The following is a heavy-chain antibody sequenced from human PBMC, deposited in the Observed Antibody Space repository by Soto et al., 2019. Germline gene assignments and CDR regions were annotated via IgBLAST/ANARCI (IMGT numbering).Heavy chain of an antibody. CDR1: GGSISSSNW. D-gene: IGHD5-18*01. CDR2: IYHSGST. J-gene: IGHJ4*02. V-gene: IGHV4-4*02. CDR3: ARGIRGYIYAGFDY. Sequence: PSETLSLTCAVSGGSISSSNWWSWVRQPLGKGLEWIGEIYHSGSTNYNPSLKSRVTMSVDKSKNQFSLKLSSVTAADTAVYYCARGIRGYIYAGFDYWGQGTLVTVSS.